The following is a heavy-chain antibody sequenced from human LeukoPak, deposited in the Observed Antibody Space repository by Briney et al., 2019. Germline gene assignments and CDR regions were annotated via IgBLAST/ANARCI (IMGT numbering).Heavy chain of an antibody. J-gene: IGHJ4*02. D-gene: IGHD6-13*01. V-gene: IGHV4-38-2*02. CDR2: IYHSGST. CDR3: ARSRAGTAKFDY. CDR1: GYSISSGYY. Sequence: SETLSLTCTVSGYSISSGYYWGWIRQPPGKGLEWIGSIYHSGSTYYNPSLKSRVTISVDTSKNQFSLKLSSVTAADTAVYYCARSRAGTAKFDYWGQGTLVTVSS.